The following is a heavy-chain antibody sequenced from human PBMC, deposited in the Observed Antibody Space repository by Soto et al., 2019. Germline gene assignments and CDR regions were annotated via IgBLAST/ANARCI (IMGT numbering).Heavy chain of an antibody. Sequence: SETLSLTCTVSGGSISSGGYYWSWIRQHPGKGLEWIGYIYCSGSTYYNPSLKSRVTISVDTSKNQFSLKLSSVTAADTAVYYCATYYDSSGYYDYWGQGTLVTVSS. V-gene: IGHV4-31*03. D-gene: IGHD3-22*01. J-gene: IGHJ4*02. CDR3: ATYYDSSGYYDY. CDR2: IYCSGST. CDR1: GGSISSGGYY.